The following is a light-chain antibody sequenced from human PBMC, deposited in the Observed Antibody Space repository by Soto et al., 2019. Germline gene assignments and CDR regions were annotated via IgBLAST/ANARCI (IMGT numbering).Light chain of an antibody. Sequence: QSALTQPPSVSRSPGQSVAISCTGTSSDVGSSNGVSWYQQPPGTAPKLMIYDVSNRPSGVPDRFSGSKSGNTASLTISGLQAEDEADYYCSSYTTSSTYVFGTGTKLTVL. V-gene: IGLV2-18*02. J-gene: IGLJ1*01. CDR2: DVS. CDR1: SSDVGSSNG. CDR3: SSYTTSSTYV.